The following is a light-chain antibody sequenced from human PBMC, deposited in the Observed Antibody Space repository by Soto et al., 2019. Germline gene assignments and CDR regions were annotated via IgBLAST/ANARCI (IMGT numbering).Light chain of an antibody. CDR2: DAS. V-gene: IGKV3-11*01. Sequence: EIVLTQSPATLSLSPGERVTLSCRASQSIRTSLAWYQQKPGQSPRLLIHDASNRATGIPARFSGSGSGTDFTLTISSLEPEDFAVYYCQQRSNWPRFTFGPGTKVDIK. CDR1: QSIRTS. J-gene: IGKJ3*01. CDR3: QQRSNWPRFT.